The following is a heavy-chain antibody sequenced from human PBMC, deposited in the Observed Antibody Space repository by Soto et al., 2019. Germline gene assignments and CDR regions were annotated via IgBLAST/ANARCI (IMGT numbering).Heavy chain of an antibody. Sequence: YETLWRTCPVAASSLISYYGSWLRKTPGKGLEWIGYIYYSGSTNYNPSLKSRVTISVDTSKNQFSLKLSSVTAADTAVYYCARVRFGGSSYYYGMDVWGQGTTVTVSS. CDR1: ASSLISYY. CDR3: ARVRFGGSSYYYGMDV. D-gene: IGHD6-6*01. V-gene: IGHV4-59*01. J-gene: IGHJ6*02. CDR2: IYYSGST.